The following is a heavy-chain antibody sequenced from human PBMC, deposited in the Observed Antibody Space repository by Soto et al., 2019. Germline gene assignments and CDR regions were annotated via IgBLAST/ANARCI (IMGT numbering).Heavy chain of an antibody. CDR1: GFTFSNAW. V-gene: IGHV3-15*07. Sequence: GGSLRLSCAASGFTFSNAWMNWVRQAPGKGLEWVGRIKSKSDGGTTDYAAPVKGRFTISRDDSKNTLYLQMNSLKTEDTAVYYCICRLLANINDAFDIWGQGTMVTVSS. CDR3: ICRLLANINDAFDI. J-gene: IGHJ3*02. D-gene: IGHD5-12*01. CDR2: IKSKSDGGTT.